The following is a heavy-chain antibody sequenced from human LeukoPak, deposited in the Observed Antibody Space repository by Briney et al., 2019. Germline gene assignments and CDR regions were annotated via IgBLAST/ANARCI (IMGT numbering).Heavy chain of an antibody. V-gene: IGHV1-18*01. CDR1: GYTFTSYG. J-gene: IGHJ2*01. CDR2: ISAYNGNT. CDR3: ARAPGLISYWYFDL. D-gene: IGHD3-16*01. Sequence: GASVKVSCKASGYTFTSYGISWVRQAPGQGLEWMGWISAYNGNTNYAQKLQGRVTMTTDTSTSTAYMELRSLRSDDTAVYYCARAPGLISYWYFDLWGRGTLVTVSS.